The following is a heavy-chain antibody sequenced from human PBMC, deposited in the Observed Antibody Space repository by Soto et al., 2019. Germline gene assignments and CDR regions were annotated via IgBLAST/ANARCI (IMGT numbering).Heavy chain of an antibody. CDR3: ARGGSSIRNYSSGWNYFDY. D-gene: IGHD6-19*01. CDR1: GGSISSYY. J-gene: IGHJ4*02. Sequence: SETLSLTCTVSGGSISSYYWSWIRQPPGKGLEWIGYIYYSGSTNYNPSLKSRVTISVDTSKNQFSLKLSSVTAADTAVYYCARGGSSIRNYSSGWNYFDYWGQGTLVTVSS. CDR2: IYYSGST. V-gene: IGHV4-59*01.